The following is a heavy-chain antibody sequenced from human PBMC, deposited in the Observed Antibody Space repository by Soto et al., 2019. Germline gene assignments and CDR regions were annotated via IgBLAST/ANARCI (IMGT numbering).Heavy chain of an antibody. CDR1: GASISGFY. CDR2: IYATGTT. Sequence: QVQLQESGPGLVKPSETLSLTCTVSGASISGFYWSWIRKSAGQGLEWIGRIYATGTTDYNPSLKSRVMMSGDTSKKQFSLQLRSVTAADTAVYYCVRDGTKTLRDWFDPWGQGISVTVSS. CDR3: VRDGTKTLRDWFDP. V-gene: IGHV4-4*07. J-gene: IGHJ5*02. D-gene: IGHD1-1*01.